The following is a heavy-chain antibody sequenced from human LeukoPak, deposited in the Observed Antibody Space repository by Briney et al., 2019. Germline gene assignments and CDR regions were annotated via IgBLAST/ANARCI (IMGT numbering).Heavy chain of an antibody. J-gene: IGHJ4*02. CDR1: GFTISSHA. CDR2: ISGSGGST. V-gene: IGHV3-23*01. Sequence: GGSLRLSCAVSGFTISSHAMSWVRQAPGKGLEWVSAISGSGGSTYYADSVKGRFTISRDNSKNTLYLQMNSLRAEDTAVYYCAKEMYSWFGESPCSYWGQGTLVTVSS. CDR3: AKEMYSWFGESPCSY. D-gene: IGHD3-10*01.